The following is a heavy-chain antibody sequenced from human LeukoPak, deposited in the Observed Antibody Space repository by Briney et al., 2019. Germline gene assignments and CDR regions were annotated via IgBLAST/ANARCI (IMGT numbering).Heavy chain of an antibody. V-gene: IGHV3-23*01. CDR3: IPIVTRDLGY. CDR1: GFTFSRYT. D-gene: IGHD3-9*01. J-gene: IGHJ4*02. CDR2: IISSGSST. Sequence: GSLRLSCAASGFTFSRYTMSWSRQAPGKGLEWVSGIISSGSSTYYADSVKGRFTISRDNSKNTLYLQMNSLRAEDTALYYCIPIVTRDLGYWGQGTLVIVSS.